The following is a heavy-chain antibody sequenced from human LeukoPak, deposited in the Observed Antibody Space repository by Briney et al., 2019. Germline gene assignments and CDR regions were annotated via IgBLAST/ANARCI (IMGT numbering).Heavy chain of an antibody. J-gene: IGHJ4*02. Sequence: SETLSLTCTVSGGSISSSNYYWGWTRQPPGKGLEWIGSIYYSGSTYYNPSLKSRVTISVDTSKNQFSLKLSSVTAADTALYYCASPIFYGSGSYYSDWGQGTLVTVSS. CDR1: GGSISSSNYY. CDR3: ASPIFYGSGSYYSD. CDR2: IYYSGST. D-gene: IGHD3-10*01. V-gene: IGHV4-39*01.